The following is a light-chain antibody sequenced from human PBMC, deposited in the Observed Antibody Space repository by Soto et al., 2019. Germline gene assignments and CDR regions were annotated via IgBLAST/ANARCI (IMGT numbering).Light chain of an antibody. J-gene: IGKJ1*01. Sequence: TLSLSPGERATLSCRASQSVSSSYLAWYQQKPGQAPRLLIYGASSRATGIPDRFSGSGSGTDFTLTISRLEPEDFAVYYCQQYGTSPRTFGQGTKVDIK. CDR1: QSVSSSY. CDR3: QQYGTSPRT. V-gene: IGKV3-20*01. CDR2: GAS.